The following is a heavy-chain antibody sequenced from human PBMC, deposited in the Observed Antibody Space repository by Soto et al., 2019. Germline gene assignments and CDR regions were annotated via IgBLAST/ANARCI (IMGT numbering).Heavy chain of an antibody. CDR1: GFTFSSYA. D-gene: IGHD6-6*01. CDR2: ISYDGSNK. J-gene: IGHJ4*02. CDR3: ARDAHTDSSSSQLGY. V-gene: IGHV3-30-3*01. Sequence: GSLRLSCAASGFTFSSYAMHWVRQAPGKGLEWVAVISYDGSNKYYADSVKGRFTISRDDSKNTLYLQMNSLRAEDTAVYYCARDAHTDSSSSQLGYWGQGTLVTVSS.